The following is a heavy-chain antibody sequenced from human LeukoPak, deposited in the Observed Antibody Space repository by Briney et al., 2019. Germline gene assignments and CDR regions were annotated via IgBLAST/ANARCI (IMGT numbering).Heavy chain of an antibody. CDR3: ARDAVAAEPDY. Sequence: SETLSLTCTVSGGSISSYYWSWIRQPPGKGLEWIGYIYYSGSTNYNPSLKSRVTISADTSKNQFSLKLSSVTAADTAVYYCARDAVAAEPDYWGQGTLVTVSS. D-gene: IGHD6-19*01. CDR1: GGSISSYY. J-gene: IGHJ4*02. V-gene: IGHV4-59*12. CDR2: IYYSGST.